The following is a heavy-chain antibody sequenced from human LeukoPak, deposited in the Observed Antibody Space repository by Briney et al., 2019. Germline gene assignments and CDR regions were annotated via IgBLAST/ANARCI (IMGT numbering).Heavy chain of an antibody. J-gene: IGHJ5*02. D-gene: IGHD2-2*01. CDR1: GGSISSYY. CDR3: ARVVVPGLLAYWFDP. CDR2: IYTSGST. Sequence: SETLSLTCTVSGGSISSYYWSWIRQPAGKGLEWIGRIYTSGSTNYNPSLKSRVTMSVDTSKNQFSLKLSSVTAADTAVYYCARVVVPGLLAYWFDPWGQGTLVTVSS. V-gene: IGHV4-4*07.